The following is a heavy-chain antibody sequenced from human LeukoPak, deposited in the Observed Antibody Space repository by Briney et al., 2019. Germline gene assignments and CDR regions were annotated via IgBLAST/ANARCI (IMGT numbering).Heavy chain of an antibody. CDR2: INPSGGST. CDR1: GYTFTSYY. Sequence: ASVKVSCKASGYTFTSYYMHWVRQAPGQGLEWMGIINPSGGSTSYAQKFQGRVTMTRDMSTSTVYMELSSLRSEDTAVYYCARGGSYGYPDYYYYYMDVWGKGTTVTVSS. CDR3: ARGGSYGYPDYYYYYMDV. D-gene: IGHD5-18*01. V-gene: IGHV1-46*01. J-gene: IGHJ6*03.